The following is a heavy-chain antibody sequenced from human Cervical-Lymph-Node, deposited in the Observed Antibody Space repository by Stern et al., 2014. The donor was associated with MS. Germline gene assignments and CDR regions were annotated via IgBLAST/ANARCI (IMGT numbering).Heavy chain of an antibody. D-gene: IGHD1-26*01. CDR2: ITPVFGTT. J-gene: IGHJ4*02. CDR1: GDTFSSYA. CDR3: ARGGGLVGYFDY. Sequence: QVQLVQSGAEGKKPGSSVKVSCKASGDTFSSYAINWVRQVPGQGLAWMGGITPVFGTTNYAQKFQGRVTITANKSTNTAYMELMTLRSEDTAVYYCARGGGLVGYFDYWGQGTLVSVSS. V-gene: IGHV1-69*06.